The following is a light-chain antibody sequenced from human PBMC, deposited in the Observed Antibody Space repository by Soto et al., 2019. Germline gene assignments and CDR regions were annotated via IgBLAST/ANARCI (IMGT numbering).Light chain of an antibody. Sequence: DIVMTQSPLSLPVTPGEPASISCRSSQSLLHSNGYNYLDWYLQKPGQSPQLLIYLGSNRASGVPDRFSGSGSGTDFTLKISRVEAEDAGVSYCMQALQTPWTFGQGTKVDIK. V-gene: IGKV2-28*01. CDR2: LGS. J-gene: IGKJ1*01. CDR1: QSLLHSNGYNY. CDR3: MQALQTPWT.